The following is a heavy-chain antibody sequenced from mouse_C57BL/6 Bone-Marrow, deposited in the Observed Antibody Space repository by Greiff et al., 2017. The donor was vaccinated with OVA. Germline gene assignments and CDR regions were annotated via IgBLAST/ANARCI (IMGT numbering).Heavy chain of an antibody. CDR2: SRNKANDYTT. Sequence: EVQGVESGGGLVQSGRSLRLSCATSGFTFSDFYMEWVRQAPGKGLEWIAASRNKANDYTTEYSASVKGRFIVSRDTSQSILYLQMNALRAEDTAIYYCARDAGLRRFAYWGQGTLVTVSA. D-gene: IGHD2-4*01. CDR1: GFTFSDFY. CDR3: ARDAGLRRFAY. J-gene: IGHJ3*01. V-gene: IGHV7-1*01.